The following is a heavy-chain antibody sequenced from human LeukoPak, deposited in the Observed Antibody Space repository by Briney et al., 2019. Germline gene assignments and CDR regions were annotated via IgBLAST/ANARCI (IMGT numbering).Heavy chain of an antibody. V-gene: IGHV1-8*01. J-gene: IGHJ4*02. Sequence: ASVKVSCKASGYTFTSYDINWLRQATGQGLEWMGWMNPNSGNTGYAQKFQGRVTMTRNTSISTAYMELSSLRSEDTAVYYCACYDFWSGSRKPFDYWGQGTLVTVSS. D-gene: IGHD3-3*01. CDR1: GYTFTSYD. CDR3: ACYDFWSGSRKPFDY. CDR2: MNPNSGNT.